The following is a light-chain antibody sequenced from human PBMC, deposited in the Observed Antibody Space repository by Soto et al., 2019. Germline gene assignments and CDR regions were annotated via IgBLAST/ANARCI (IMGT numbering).Light chain of an antibody. Sequence: QSALTQPASVSGSPGQSITISCTGTSSDVGGYNHVSWYQQHPGKAPKLMIYDVSNRPSGVSNRFSGSKSGNTASLTISGLQAEDEADYYCSSYTSSSTPYVFGTGTRSPS. CDR2: DVS. CDR3: SSYTSSSTPYV. CDR1: SSDVGGYNH. V-gene: IGLV2-14*01. J-gene: IGLJ1*01.